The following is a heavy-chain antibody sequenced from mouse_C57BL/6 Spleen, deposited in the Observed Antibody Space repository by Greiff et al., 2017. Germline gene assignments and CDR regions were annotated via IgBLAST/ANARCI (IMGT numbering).Heavy chain of an antibody. Sequence: VQLQQSGPELVKPGASVKISCKASGYSFTGYYMNWVKQSPEKSLEWIGEINPSTGGTTYNQKFKAKATLTVDKSSSTAYMQLKSLTSEDSAVYYCARLGSTPFDYWGQGTTLTVSS. J-gene: IGHJ2*01. V-gene: IGHV1-42*01. CDR3: ARLGSTPFDY. D-gene: IGHD1-1*01. CDR1: GYSFTGYY. CDR2: INPSTGGT.